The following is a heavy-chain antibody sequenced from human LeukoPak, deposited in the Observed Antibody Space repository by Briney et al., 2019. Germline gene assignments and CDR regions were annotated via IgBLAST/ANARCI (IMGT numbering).Heavy chain of an antibody. CDR2: ISAYNGNT. Sequence: ASVKVSCKASGYTFTSYGISWVRQAPGQGLEWMGWISAYNGNTNYAQKLQGRVTMTTDTSTSTAYMELRSLRSDDAAVYYCARQYYDFWSGYYTNGDYWGQGTLVTVSS. CDR1: GYTFTSYG. CDR3: ARQYYDFWSGYYTNGDY. D-gene: IGHD3-3*01. V-gene: IGHV1-18*01. J-gene: IGHJ4*02.